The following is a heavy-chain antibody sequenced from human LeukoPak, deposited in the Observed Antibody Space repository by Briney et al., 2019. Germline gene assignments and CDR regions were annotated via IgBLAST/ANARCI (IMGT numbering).Heavy chain of an antibody. D-gene: IGHD1-26*01. CDR3: AGKAVVGATVDY. Sequence: SETLSLTCAVNGGSFSGYYWSWVRQPPGKGLEWIGEINHSGSTNYNPSLKSRVTISVDTSKNQFSLKLSSVTAADTAVYYCAGKAVVGATVDYWGQGTLDTVSS. CDR2: INHSGST. CDR1: GGSFSGYY. J-gene: IGHJ4*02. V-gene: IGHV4-34*01.